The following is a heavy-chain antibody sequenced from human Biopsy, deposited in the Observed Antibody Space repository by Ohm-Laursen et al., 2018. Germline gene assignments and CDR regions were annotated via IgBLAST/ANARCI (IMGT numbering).Heavy chain of an antibody. CDR1: GASVKTSGYF. CDR2: ISYNERT. Sequence: SDTLSLTWSVSGASVKTSGYFWAWIRQRPGEGLEWIGYISYNERTHYNPSLTSRLAISFDTSNNRISLQLRSVSVADTAVYYCVREPKTGTAEAWYFDLWGRGSPVTVPS. J-gene: IGHJ2*01. CDR3: VREPKTGTAEAWYFDL. V-gene: IGHV4-31*02. D-gene: IGHD3-9*01.